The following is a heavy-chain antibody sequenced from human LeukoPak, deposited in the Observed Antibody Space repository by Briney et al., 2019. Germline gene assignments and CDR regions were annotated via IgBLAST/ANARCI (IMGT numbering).Heavy chain of an antibody. CDR2: ISYDGSNK. Sequence: GGSLRLSCAASGFTFSSYAMHWVRQAPGKGLEWVAVISYDGSNKYYADSVKGRFTISRDNSKNTLYLQMNSLRAEDTAVYYCARGGLTMIVVPYFDYWGQGTLVTVSS. V-gene: IGHV3-30*14. CDR3: ARGGLTMIVVPYFDY. J-gene: IGHJ4*02. D-gene: IGHD3-22*01. CDR1: GFTFSSYA.